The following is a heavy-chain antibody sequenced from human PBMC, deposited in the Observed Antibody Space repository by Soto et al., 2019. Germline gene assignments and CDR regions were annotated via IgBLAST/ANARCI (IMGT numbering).Heavy chain of an antibody. Sequence: SETLSLTCAVYGGSFSGYYWSWIRQPPGKGLEWIGEINHSGSTNYNPSLKSRVTISVDTSKNQFSLKLSSVTAADTAVYYCARTFYDDSSLYYFDYWGKGTLVTVSS. V-gene: IGHV4-34*01. J-gene: IGHJ4*02. D-gene: IGHD3-22*01. CDR2: INHSGST. CDR1: GGSFSGYY. CDR3: ARTFYDDSSLYYFDY.